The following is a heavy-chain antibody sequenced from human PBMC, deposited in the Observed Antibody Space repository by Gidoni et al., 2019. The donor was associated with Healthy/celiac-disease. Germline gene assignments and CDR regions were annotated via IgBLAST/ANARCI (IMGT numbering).Heavy chain of an antibody. CDR3: ARDSYDSSGYYYYFDY. CDR2: IIPIFGTA. J-gene: IGHJ4*02. D-gene: IGHD3-22*01. CDR1: GGTLSVYA. Sequence: QVQLVQSGAEVKKPGSSVKDSCKASGGTLSVYAISWVRQAPGQGLEWMGGIIPIFGTANYAQKCQGRVTITADESTSTAYMELSSLRSEDTAVYYCARDSYDSSGYYYYFDYWGQGTLVTVSS. V-gene: IGHV1-69*01.